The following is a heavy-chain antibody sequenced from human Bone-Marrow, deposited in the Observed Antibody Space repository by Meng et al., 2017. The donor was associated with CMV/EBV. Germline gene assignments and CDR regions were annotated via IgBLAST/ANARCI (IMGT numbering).Heavy chain of an antibody. CDR2: IYSGGST. J-gene: IGHJ3*02. CDR3: ARGRRSGTSAFDI. D-gene: IGHD1-26*01. CDR1: GFTVSSNY. Sequence: GESLKISCAASGFTVSSNYMSWVRQAPGKGLEWVSVIYSGGSTYYADFVKGRFTISRDNSKNTLYLQMNSLRAEDTAVYYCARGRRSGTSAFDIWGQGTMVTVSS. V-gene: IGHV3-66*02.